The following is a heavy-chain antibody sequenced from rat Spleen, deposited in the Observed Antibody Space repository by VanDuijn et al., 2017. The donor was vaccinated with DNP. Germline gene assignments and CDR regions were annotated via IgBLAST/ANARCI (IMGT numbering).Heavy chain of an antibody. J-gene: IGHJ2*01. CDR3: ARHVDF. Sequence: VQLEESGPGLMQPSETLSLTCTVSGFSLTFYSVHWVRQPPGKGLEWVASISNEGRRIYYGDSVKGRFTISRDNAKSTLYLQMNSLRSEDTATYYCARHVDFWGQGVMVTVSS. CDR1: GFSLTFYS. CDR2: ISNEGRRI. V-gene: IGHV5-22*01.